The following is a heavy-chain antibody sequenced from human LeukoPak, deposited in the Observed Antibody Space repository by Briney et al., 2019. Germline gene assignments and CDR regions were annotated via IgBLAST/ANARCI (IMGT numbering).Heavy chain of an antibody. CDR3: ARQQGQLGFDY. V-gene: IGHV4-4*09. CDR2: IYTSGST. J-gene: IGHJ4*02. CDR1: GGSISSYY. D-gene: IGHD6-6*01. Sequence: PSEALSLTCTVSGGSISSYYWSWIRQPAGKGLEWIGYIYTSGSTNYNPSLKSRVTISVDTSKNQFSLKLSSVTAADTAVYYCARQQGQLGFDYWGQGTLVTVSS.